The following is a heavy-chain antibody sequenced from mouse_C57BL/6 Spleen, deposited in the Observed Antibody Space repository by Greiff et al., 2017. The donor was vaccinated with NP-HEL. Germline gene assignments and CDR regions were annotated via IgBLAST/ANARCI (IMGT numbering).Heavy chain of an antibody. CDR1: GYSITSGYY. Sequence: ESGPGLVKPSQSLSLTCSVTGYSITSGYYWNWIRQFPGNKLEWMGYISYDGSNNYNPSLKNRISITRDTSKNQFFLKLNSVTTEDTATYYCARGHYSLYFDYWGQGTTLTVSS. J-gene: IGHJ2*01. CDR3: ARGHYSLYFDY. CDR2: ISYDGSN. V-gene: IGHV3-6*01. D-gene: IGHD2-12*01.